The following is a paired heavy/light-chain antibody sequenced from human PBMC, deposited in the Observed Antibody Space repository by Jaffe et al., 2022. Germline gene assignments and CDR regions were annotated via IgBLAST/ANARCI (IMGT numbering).Light chain of an antibody. CDR1: QSILDSSNNNNY. CDR3: QQYYNIPYT. J-gene: IGKJ2*01. CDR2: WAS. Sequence: DIVMTQSPDSLAVSLGERATINCKSSQSILDSSNNNNYLGWYQQKPGQPPNLLIYWASTRESGVPDRFSGSGSGTDFTLTISSLQAEDVAVYYCQQYYNIPYTFGQGTKLEIK. V-gene: IGKV4-1*01.
Heavy chain of an antibody. V-gene: IGHV2-5*01. J-gene: IGHJ4*02. CDR1: GFSLTTSPVG. Sequence: QITLKESGPTLVKPTQTLTLTCTFSGFSLTTSPVGVGWVRQPPGKALEWLALIYWHHDKRYSPSLKSRLTITEDTSKNQVVLTMTNMDPADTATYYCTRSPNVGSGSYSYIDNWGQGTLVTVSS. CDR3: TRSPNVGSGSYSYIDN. CDR2: IYWHHDK. D-gene: IGHD3-10*01.